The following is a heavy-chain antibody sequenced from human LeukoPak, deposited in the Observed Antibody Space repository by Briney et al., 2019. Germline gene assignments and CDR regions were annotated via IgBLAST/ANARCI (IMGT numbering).Heavy chain of an antibody. Sequence: GGSLTLSCAASGFTFSSYSMNWVRQAPGKGLEWVSYISSSGSIRYYADSVKGRFTISRDNAKNSLYLQMNSLRAEDTAVYYCARGHLGSGIVSLYYYYYMDVWGKGTTVTISS. J-gene: IGHJ6*03. CDR2: ISSSGSIR. CDR3: ARGHLGSGIVSLYYYYYMDV. CDR1: GFTFSSYS. V-gene: IGHV3-48*01. D-gene: IGHD3-10*01.